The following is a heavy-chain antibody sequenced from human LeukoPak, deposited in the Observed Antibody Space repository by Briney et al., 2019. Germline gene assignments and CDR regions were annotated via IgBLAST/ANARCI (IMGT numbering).Heavy chain of an antibody. V-gene: IGHV3-21*01. CDR1: GFTFSSYS. CDR2: ISSSRSYI. J-gene: IGHJ4*02. Sequence: PGGSLRLSCAASGFTFSSYSMNWGRQAPGKGREWVSSISSSRSYIYYADSVKGRFTISRDNANNSLYVQMISLRAEDTAVYYCARANGSGKRPYFDYWGQGTLVTVSS. D-gene: IGHD3-10*01. CDR3: ARANGSGKRPYFDY.